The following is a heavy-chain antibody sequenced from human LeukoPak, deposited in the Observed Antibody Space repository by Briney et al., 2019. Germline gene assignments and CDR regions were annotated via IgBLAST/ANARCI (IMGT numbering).Heavy chain of an antibody. V-gene: IGHV3-23*01. Sequence: GGSLRLSCAASGFTFSSYAMSWVRQAPGKGLEWVSAISGSGGSTYYADSVKGRFTISRDNSKNTLYLQMNSLRAEDTAVYYCARTLSRVSQNYYFDYWGQGTLVTVSS. J-gene: IGHJ4*02. CDR1: GFTFSSYA. CDR2: ISGSGGST. CDR3: ARTLSRVSQNYYFDY. D-gene: IGHD1-7*01.